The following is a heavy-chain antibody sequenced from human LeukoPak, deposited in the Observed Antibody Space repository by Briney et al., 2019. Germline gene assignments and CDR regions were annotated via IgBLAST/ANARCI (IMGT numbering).Heavy chain of an antibody. V-gene: IGHV4-39*07. Sequence: SETLSLTCTVSGDSISSGPYFWGWIRQPPGKGLEWLGNIHYTGSTYYKSSLRSRVTMSVDTSKNQFSLMLRSVTAADTAMYYRARLDGGQLGHCSSTSCNGAFDIWGQGAMVTVSS. CDR2: IHYTGST. CDR1: GDSISSGPYF. D-gene: IGHD2-2*01. CDR3: ARLDGGQLGHCSSTSCNGAFDI. J-gene: IGHJ3*02.